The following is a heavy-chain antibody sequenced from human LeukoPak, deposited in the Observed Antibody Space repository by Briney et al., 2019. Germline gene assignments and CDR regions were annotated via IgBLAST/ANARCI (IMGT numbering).Heavy chain of an antibody. CDR1: GFTFTNYG. CDR3: ARDRYCGGDCYSDYYYGMDV. V-gene: IGHV3-30*03. D-gene: IGHD2-21*02. Sequence: GGSLRLSCAASGFTFTNYGLHWVRQAPGKGLGWVALISHDGNNKYYADSVKGRFTISRDNSKNTLYLQMNSLRAEDTAVYYCARDRYCGGDCYSDYYYGMDVWGQGTTVTVSS. J-gene: IGHJ6*02. CDR2: ISHDGNNK.